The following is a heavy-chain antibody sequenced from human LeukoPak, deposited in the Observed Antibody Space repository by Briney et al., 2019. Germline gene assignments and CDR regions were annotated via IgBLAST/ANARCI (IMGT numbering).Heavy chain of an antibody. J-gene: IGHJ4*02. V-gene: IGHV3-23*01. CDR3: AIGGTYGSGS. CDR2: ISGSGGSS. Sequence: GGSLRLSCAASGFTFNNYAMSWVRQAPGKGLEWVSAISGSGGSSYYADSVKGRFTISRDNSKNTVYLQMNSLRAEDTAVYYCAIGGTYGSGSWGQGTLVTVSS. D-gene: IGHD3-10*01. CDR1: GFTFNNYA.